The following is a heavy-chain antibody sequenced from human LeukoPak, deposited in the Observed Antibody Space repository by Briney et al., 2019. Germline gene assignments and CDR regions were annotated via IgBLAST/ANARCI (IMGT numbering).Heavy chain of an antibody. CDR1: GFTFSSYG. V-gene: IGHV3-30*18. CDR3: AKDDLDSSGWYLYY. CDR2: IPYDGSNK. Sequence: GGSLRLSRAASGFTFSSYGLHWVRQAPGKGLEWVAVIPYDGSNKYYADSVKGRFTISRDNSKNTLYLQMNSLRAEDTAVYYCAKDDLDSSGWYLYYWGQGTLVTVSS. J-gene: IGHJ4*02. D-gene: IGHD6-19*01.